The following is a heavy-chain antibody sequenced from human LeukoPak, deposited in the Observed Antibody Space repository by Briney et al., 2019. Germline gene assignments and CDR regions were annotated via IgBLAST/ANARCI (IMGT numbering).Heavy chain of an antibody. CDR2: INTNTGNP. D-gene: IGHD3-10*01. V-gene: IGHV7-4-1*02. J-gene: IGHJ4*02. CDR1: GYTFTSYA. Sequence: ASVKVSCRASGYTFTSYAMNWVRQAPGQGLEWMGWINTNTGNPTYAQGFTGRFVFSLDTSVSTAYLQISSLKAEDTAVYYCARADSWAWYYYGSGSPYFDYWGQGTLVTVSS. CDR3: ARADSWAWYYYGSGSPYFDY.